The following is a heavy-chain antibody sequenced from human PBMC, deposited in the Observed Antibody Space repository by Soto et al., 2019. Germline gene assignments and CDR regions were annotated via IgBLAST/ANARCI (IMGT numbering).Heavy chain of an antibody. J-gene: IGHJ4*02. V-gene: IGHV3-11*06. CDR2: ISSSSSYT. CDR3: AREYCSGGSCYHGHFDY. D-gene: IGHD2-15*01. Sequence: GGSLRLSCAASGFTFSDYYMSWIRQAPGKGLEWVSYISSSSSYTNYADSVKGRFTISRDNAKNSLYLQMNSLRAEDTAVYYCAREYCSGGSCYHGHFDYWGQGTLVTVS. CDR1: GFTFSDYY.